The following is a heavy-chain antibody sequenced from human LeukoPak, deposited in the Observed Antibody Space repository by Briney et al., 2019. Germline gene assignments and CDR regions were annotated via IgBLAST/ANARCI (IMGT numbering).Heavy chain of an antibody. CDR2: LGRSGENR. CDR1: GFTFTDYS. Sequence: GGSRRLSCAASGFTFTDYSMSWVRQAPGKGLEWVSGLGRSGENRYYATSVRGRFSISRDNSKDTVYLQMNSLRAEDTAIYYCVKDRPCETCMPMDAWGQGTTVTVSS. J-gene: IGHJ6*02. V-gene: IGHV3-23*01. D-gene: IGHD2-2*01. CDR3: VKDRPCETCMPMDA.